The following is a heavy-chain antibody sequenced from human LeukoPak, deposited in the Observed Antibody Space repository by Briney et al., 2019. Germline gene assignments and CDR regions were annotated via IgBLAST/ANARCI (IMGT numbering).Heavy chain of an antibody. CDR2: IYYSGST. D-gene: IGHD5-12*01. J-gene: IGHJ6*02. CDR1: GGSISSYY. V-gene: IGHV4-59*01. CDR3: ARNPPRGYSGYSYYYYGMDV. Sequence: SETLSLTCTVSGGSISSYYWSWIRQPPGKGLEWIGYIYYSGSTNYNPSLKSRVTISVDTSKNQFSLKLSSVTAADTAVYYCARNPPRGYSGYSYYYYGMDVWGQGTTVTVSS.